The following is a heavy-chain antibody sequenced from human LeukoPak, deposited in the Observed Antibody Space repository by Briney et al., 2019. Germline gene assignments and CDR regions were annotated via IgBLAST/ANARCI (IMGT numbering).Heavy chain of an antibody. CDR2: INPSGGST. CDR1: GYTFTSYY. Sequence: GASVKVSCKASGYTFTSYYMHWVRQAPGQGLEWMGIINPSGGSTSYAQKFQGRVTMTRDMSTGTVYMELSSLRSEDTAVYYCASPLPTALPHDAFDIWGQGTMVTVSS. V-gene: IGHV1-46*01. CDR3: ASPLPTALPHDAFDI. J-gene: IGHJ3*02.